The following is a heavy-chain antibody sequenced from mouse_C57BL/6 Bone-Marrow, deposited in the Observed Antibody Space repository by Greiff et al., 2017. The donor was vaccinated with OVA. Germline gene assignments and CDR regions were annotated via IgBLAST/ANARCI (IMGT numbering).Heavy chain of an antibody. CDR3: ARYWGGYFDY. CDR1: GYAFTNYL. V-gene: IGHV1-54*01. D-gene: IGHD4-1*01. Sequence: QLQQSGAELVRPGTSVKVSCKASGYAFTNYLIEWVKQRPGQGLEWIGVINPGSGGTNYNEKFKGKATLTADKSSSTAYMQLSSLTSEDSAVYFCARYWGGYFDYWGQGTTLTVSS. J-gene: IGHJ2*01. CDR2: INPGSGGT.